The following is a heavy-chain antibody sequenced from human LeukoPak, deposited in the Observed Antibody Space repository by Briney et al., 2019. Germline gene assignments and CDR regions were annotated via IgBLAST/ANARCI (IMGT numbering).Heavy chain of an antibody. V-gene: IGHV3-66*02. Sequence: PGGSLRLSCAASGFTVDDTYMSWVRQAPGKDLEWVSVVYSGGRTFYADSVKGRFTISRDSSKNTVYLQMNSLRVDDTAVYYCARQASAGLDCWGQGTLVTVSS. CDR1: GFTVDDTY. CDR2: VYSGGRT. J-gene: IGHJ4*02. D-gene: IGHD6-13*01. CDR3: ARQASAGLDC.